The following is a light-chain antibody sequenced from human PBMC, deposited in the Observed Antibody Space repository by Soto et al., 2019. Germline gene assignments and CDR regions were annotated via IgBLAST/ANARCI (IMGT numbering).Light chain of an antibody. CDR1: SNDIGGYKY. V-gene: IGLV2-8*01. J-gene: IGLJ1*01. CDR2: EVN. Sequence: QSALTQPASVSGSPGQSITFSCTGTSNDIGGYKYVSWYQQHPGKAPKLMIFEVNKRPSGVPDRFSGSKSGNTASLTVSGLQAEDEADYYCSSYAGINNLGVFGTGTKLTVL. CDR3: SSYAGINNLGV.